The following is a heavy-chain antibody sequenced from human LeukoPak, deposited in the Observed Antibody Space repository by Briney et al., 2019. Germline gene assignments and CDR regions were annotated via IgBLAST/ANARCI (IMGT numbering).Heavy chain of an antibody. V-gene: IGHV3-30-3*01. CDR2: ISYDGSNK. CDR3: AREDGSGSYFDY. D-gene: IGHD3-10*01. CDR1: GFTSSSYA. Sequence: GRSLRLSCAASGFTSSSYAMHWVRQAPGKGLEWVAVISYDGSNKYYADSVKGRFTISRDNSKNTLYLQMNSLRAEDTAVYYCAREDGSGSYFDYWGQGTLVTVSS. J-gene: IGHJ4*02.